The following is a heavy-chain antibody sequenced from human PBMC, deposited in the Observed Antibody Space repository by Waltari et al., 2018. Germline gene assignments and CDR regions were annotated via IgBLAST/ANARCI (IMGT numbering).Heavy chain of an antibody. Sequence: QLQLQESGPGLVKPSETLSLTCTVPGGPISSSRYCWGWIRQPPGTGREWSGSIYYSGSTYYNPSLKSRVTISVDTSKNQFSLKLSSVTAADTAVYYCARDWWSIRSSSWYHNWFDPWGQGTLVTVSS. CDR1: GGPISSSRYC. CDR3: ARDWWSIRSSSWYHNWFDP. CDR2: IYYSGST. J-gene: IGHJ5*02. D-gene: IGHD6-13*01. V-gene: IGHV4-39*02.